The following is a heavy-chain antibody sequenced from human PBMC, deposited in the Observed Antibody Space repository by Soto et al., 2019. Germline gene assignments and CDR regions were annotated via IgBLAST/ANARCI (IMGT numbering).Heavy chain of an antibody. D-gene: IGHD3-22*01. J-gene: IGHJ4*02. V-gene: IGHV3-23*01. CDR3: AKRSSDSSGWSSPIFDD. CDR2: ISESGGST. CDR1: GFSFSDYA. Sequence: GGSLRISCAASGFSFSDYAMSWVRQAPGKGLEWVSVISESGGSTHYADSVRGRFTVSRDNSKNSLSLRMNSLRDEDTAVYFCAKRSSDSSGWSSPIFDDWGQGALVTVS.